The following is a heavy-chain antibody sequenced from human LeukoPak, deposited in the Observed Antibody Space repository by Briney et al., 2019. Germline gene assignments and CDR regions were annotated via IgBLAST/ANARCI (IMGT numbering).Heavy chain of an antibody. V-gene: IGHV1-2*02. CDR1: GYTFTGYY. CDR2: INPNSGGT. CDR3: ARDFVGATSLGAPYLDY. Sequence: ASVKVSCKASGYTFTGYYMHWVRQAPGQGLEWMGWINPNSGGTNYAQKFQGRVTMTRDTSISTAYMELSRLRSDDTAVYYCARDFVGATSLGAPYLDYWGQGTLVTVSS. J-gene: IGHJ4*02. D-gene: IGHD1-26*01.